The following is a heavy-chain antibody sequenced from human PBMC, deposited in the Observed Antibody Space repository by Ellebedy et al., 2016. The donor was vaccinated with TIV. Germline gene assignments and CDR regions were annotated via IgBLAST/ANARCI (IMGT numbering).Heavy chain of an antibody. V-gene: IGHV4-59*04. D-gene: IGHD3-16*02. Sequence: SETLSLTXTVSGGSISSYYWSWIRQPPGKGLEWIGYIYYSGSTSYNPSLKSRVTISVDTSKNQFSLKLSSVTAADTAVYYCARPNYIWGSYRHINWFDPWGQGTLVTVSS. CDR2: IYYSGST. CDR3: ARPNYIWGSYRHINWFDP. CDR1: GGSISSYY. J-gene: IGHJ5*02.